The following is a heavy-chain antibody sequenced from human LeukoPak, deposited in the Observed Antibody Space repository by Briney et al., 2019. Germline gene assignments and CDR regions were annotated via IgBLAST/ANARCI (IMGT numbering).Heavy chain of an antibody. D-gene: IGHD5-18*01. CDR1: GRSLNGSC. CDR2: IDHSGST. V-gene: IGHV4-34*01. CDR3: ARGGRGYSYGYDY. J-gene: IGHJ4*02. Sequence: PSETLSLTCAVFGRSLNGSCLTWIRQLPGKGLEWIGEIDHSGSTNYNPSLKSRVTISVDTSKNQFSLKLSSVTAADTAVYYCARGGRGYSYGYDYWGQGTLVTVSS.